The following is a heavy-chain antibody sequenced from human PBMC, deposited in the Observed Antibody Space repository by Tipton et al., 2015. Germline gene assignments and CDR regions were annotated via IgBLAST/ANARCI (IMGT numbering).Heavy chain of an antibody. CDR2: IYSSGNT. Sequence: LRLSCTVSGGSFSSYYWSWIRQPPGKGLEWIGFIYSSGNTKYNPSLKSRVTISVDTSKTQFSLKMSSVTASDTAVYYCARARGRHGGLFDSWGQGILVTVSS. D-gene: IGHD4-23*01. CDR3: ARARGRHGGLFDS. CDR1: GGSFSSYY. V-gene: IGHV4-59*01. J-gene: IGHJ4*02.